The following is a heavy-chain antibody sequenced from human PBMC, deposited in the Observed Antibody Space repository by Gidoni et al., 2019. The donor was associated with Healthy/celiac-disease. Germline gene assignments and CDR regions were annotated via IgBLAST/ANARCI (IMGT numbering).Heavy chain of an antibody. CDR3: AGAGTAYYYGMDV. CDR2: IKQDGSEK. J-gene: IGHJ6*02. V-gene: IGHV3-7*01. CDR1: GFTFSSYW. Sequence: EVQLVESGGGLVQPGGSLRLSCAASGFTFSSYWMSWVRQAPGKGLEWVANIKQDGSEKYYVDSVKGRFTISRDNAKNSLYLQMNSLRAEDTAVYYCAGAGTAYYYGMDVWGQGTTVTVSS. D-gene: IGHD6-13*01.